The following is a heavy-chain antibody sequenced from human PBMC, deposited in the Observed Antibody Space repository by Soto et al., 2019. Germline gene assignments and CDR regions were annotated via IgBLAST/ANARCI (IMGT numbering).Heavy chain of an antibody. D-gene: IGHD2-2*01. CDR3: ARYVVVPAATISRFDP. CDR2: IYYSGST. J-gene: IGHJ5*02. Sequence: ASETLSLTCTVSGGSISSGGYYWSWIRQHPXKGLEWIGYIYYSGSTYYNPSLKSRVTISVDTSKNQFSLKLSSVTAADTAVYYCARYVVVPAATISRFDPWGQGTLVTVSS. CDR1: GGSISSGGYY. V-gene: IGHV4-31*03.